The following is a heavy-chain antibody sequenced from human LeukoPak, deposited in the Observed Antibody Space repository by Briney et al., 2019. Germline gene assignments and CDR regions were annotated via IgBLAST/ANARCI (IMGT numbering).Heavy chain of an antibody. D-gene: IGHD3-22*01. Sequence: ASVKVSCKASGGTFSSYAISWVRQAPGQGLEWMGGIIPIFGTANYAQKFQGRVTITADESTSTAYMELSSLRSEDTAVYYCASIADYYDSSGYYYPDAFDVWGQGTMVTVSS. CDR3: ASIADYYDSSGYYYPDAFDV. CDR2: IIPIFGTA. CDR1: GGTFSSYA. J-gene: IGHJ3*01. V-gene: IGHV1-69*01.